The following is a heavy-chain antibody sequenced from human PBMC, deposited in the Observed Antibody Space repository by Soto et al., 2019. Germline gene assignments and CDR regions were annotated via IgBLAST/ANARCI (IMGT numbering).Heavy chain of an antibody. CDR2: IKQDGSEK. V-gene: IGHV3-7*03. CDR1: GFTFSSYW. Sequence: GGSLRLSCAASGFTFSSYWMGWVRQAPGKGLEWVANIKQDGSEKYYVDSVKGRFTISRDNSKNSLYLQMNSLRAEDTAVYYCARDTQYDVWSGYYTGKSPSFDYWGQGTLVTVSS. J-gene: IGHJ4*02. CDR3: ARDTQYDVWSGYYTGKSPSFDY. D-gene: IGHD3-3*01.